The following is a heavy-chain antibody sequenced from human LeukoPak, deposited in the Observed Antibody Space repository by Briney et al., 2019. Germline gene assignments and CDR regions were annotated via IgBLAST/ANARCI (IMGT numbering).Heavy chain of an antibody. V-gene: IGHV4-34*01. Sequence: SETLSLTCAVYGGSFSGYYWSWIRQPPGKGLEWIGEINHSGSTNYNPSLKSRVTISVDTSKNQFSLKQSSVTAADTAVYYCASARGSGYQGWFDPWGQGTLVTVSS. CDR2: INHSGST. D-gene: IGHD5-12*01. CDR1: GGSFSGYY. CDR3: ASARGSGYQGWFDP. J-gene: IGHJ5*02.